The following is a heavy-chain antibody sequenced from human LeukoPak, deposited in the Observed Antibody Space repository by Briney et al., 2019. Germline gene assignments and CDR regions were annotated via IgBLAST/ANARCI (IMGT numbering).Heavy chain of an antibody. CDR1: GFTFSSYA. D-gene: IGHD3-10*01. J-gene: IGHJ5*02. Sequence: GGSLRLSCAASGFTFSSYAMSWVRQAPGKGLEWVSAISGSGGSTYYADSVKGRFTISRDNSKSTLYLQMNSLRAEDTAVYYCAKARPNYYGSGSYEGWFDPWGQGTLVTVSS. CDR2: ISGSGGST. CDR3: AKARPNYYGSGSYEGWFDP. V-gene: IGHV3-23*01.